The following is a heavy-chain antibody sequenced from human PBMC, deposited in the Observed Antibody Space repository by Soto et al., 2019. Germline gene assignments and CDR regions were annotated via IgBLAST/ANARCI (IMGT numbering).Heavy chain of an antibody. CDR2: IYPDDSDT. Sequence: PGESLKISCKGVGYSFTSYWIVWVRQMPGEGLEWMGIIYPDDSDTRYNPSFQGHVTISADKSISTAYLQWSSLKASDTAMYYCARHWPQQPLDPWGQGTLVTVPQ. CDR1: GYSFTSYW. CDR3: ARHWPQQPLDP. D-gene: IGHD6-13*01. J-gene: IGHJ5*02. V-gene: IGHV5-51*01.